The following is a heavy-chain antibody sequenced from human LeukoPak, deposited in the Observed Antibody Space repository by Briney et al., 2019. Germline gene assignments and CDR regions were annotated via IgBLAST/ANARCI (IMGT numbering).Heavy chain of an antibody. CDR1: GFTFSSYA. CDR3: ARDMKWVWRRPGGYNLD. V-gene: IGHV3-30-3*01. Sequence: GGSLRLSCATSGFTFSSYAMHWVRQAPGKGLEWVAVISYDGSNKYYADSVKGRFTISRDNSKNTLYLQMNSLRAEDTAVYYCARDMKWVWRRPGGYNLDWGQGTPVTVSS. J-gene: IGHJ4*02. CDR2: ISYDGSNK. D-gene: IGHD5-24*01.